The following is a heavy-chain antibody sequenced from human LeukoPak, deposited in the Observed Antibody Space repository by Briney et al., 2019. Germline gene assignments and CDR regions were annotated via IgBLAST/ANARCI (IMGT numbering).Heavy chain of an antibody. V-gene: IGHV3-48*02. J-gene: IGHJ4*02. D-gene: IGHD6-13*01. Sequence: PGGSLRLSCAASGFTFSSYSMNWVRQAPGKGLEWVSHITASGTAMFYADSVKGRFTISRDNAKNSLYLQMSSLRDEDTAVYYCARGSSSWGKGDYWGQGTLVTVSS. CDR1: GFTFSSYS. CDR3: ARGSSSWGKGDY. CDR2: ITASGTAM.